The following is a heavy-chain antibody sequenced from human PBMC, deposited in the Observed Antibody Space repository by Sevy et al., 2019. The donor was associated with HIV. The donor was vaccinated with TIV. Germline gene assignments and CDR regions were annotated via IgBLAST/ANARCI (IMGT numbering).Heavy chain of an antibody. D-gene: IGHD6-19*01. CDR3: ARVGVISSGWFYFDY. Sequence: GGSLRLSCVASGFIVSSNYMSWVRQAPGKGLEWVSVIYSAGPTYYVDSVKGRFTISRDNSKNTLYLQMNSLRADDTAVYYCARVGVISSGWFYFDYWGQGALVTVSS. V-gene: IGHV3-53*01. CDR2: IYSAGPT. CDR1: GFIVSSNY. J-gene: IGHJ4*02.